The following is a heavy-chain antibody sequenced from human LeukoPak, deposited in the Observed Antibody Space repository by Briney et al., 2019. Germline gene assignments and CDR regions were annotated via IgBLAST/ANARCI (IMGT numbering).Heavy chain of an antibody. J-gene: IGHJ4*02. CDR1: GGSISNYY. Sequence: SETLSLTCSVSGGSISNYYWSWIRQPAGKGLEWIGRIYTSGSSKYNPSLKSRVPLSVDTSKNQFSLELTSVTAADTAVYYCAGYSSSRLDSWGQGTLVTVSS. CDR2: IYTSGSS. D-gene: IGHD6-6*01. CDR3: AGYSSSRLDS. V-gene: IGHV4-4*07.